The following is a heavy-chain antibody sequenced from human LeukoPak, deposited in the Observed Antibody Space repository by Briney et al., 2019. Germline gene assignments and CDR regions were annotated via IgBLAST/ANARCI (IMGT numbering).Heavy chain of an antibody. CDR1: GFTFSSYW. CDR3: AKGSGSYWVTY. J-gene: IGHJ4*02. CDR2: IRQDGSEK. D-gene: IGHD1-26*01. V-gene: IGHV3-7*01. Sequence: GGSLRLSCAASGFTFSSYWMSWVRQAPGKGLEWVANIRQDGSEKYYVDSVKGRFTISRDNSKNTLYLQMNSLRAEDTAVYYCAKGSGSYWVTYWGQGTLVTVSS.